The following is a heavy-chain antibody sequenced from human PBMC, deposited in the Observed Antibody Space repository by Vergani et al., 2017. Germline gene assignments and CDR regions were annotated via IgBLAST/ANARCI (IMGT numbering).Heavy chain of an antibody. CDR3: AXVECGGDGPHLCYYGMDV. Sequence: QVQLQESGPGLVKPSQTLSLTCTVSGGSISSGGYYWSWIRQHPGKGLEWIGYIYYSGSTYYNPSLKSRVTISVDTSKNQFSLKLSSVTAADTAVYYCAXVECGGDGPHLCYYGMDVWGQGTTVTVSS. CDR2: IYYSGST. J-gene: IGHJ6*02. CDR1: GGSISSGGYY. V-gene: IGHV4-30-4*08. D-gene: IGHD2-21*02.